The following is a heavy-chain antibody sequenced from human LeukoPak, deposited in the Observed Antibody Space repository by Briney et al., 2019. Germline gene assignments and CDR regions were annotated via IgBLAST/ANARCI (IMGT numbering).Heavy chain of an antibody. CDR1: GGSISSGSYY. CDR3: ARGGDFYDSSGFYAWVD. V-gene: IGHV4-61*01. CDR2: IYYSGKI. J-gene: IGHJ4*02. D-gene: IGHD3-22*01. Sequence: SETLSLTCTVSGGSISSGSYYWSWIRQAPGRGLEWIAYIYYSGKINYNPSLKSRVTTSVDTSKNQFSLKVTSVTAADTAIYYCARGGDFYDSSGFYAWVDWGQGVQVTVSS.